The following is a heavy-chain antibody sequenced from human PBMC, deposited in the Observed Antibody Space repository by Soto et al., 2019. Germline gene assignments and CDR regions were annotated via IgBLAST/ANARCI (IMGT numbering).Heavy chain of an antibody. V-gene: IGHV3-30-3*01. D-gene: IGHD6-13*01. J-gene: IGHJ4*02. CDR2: ISYDGSNK. CDR1: GFTFSSYA. CDR3: ARDLTYSSSWRAVDY. Sequence: QVQLVESGGGVVQPGRSLRLSCAASGFTFSSYAMHWVRQAPGKGLEWVAVISYDGSNKYYADSVKGRFTISRDNSKNTLYLQMNSLRAEDTAVYYCARDLTYSSSWRAVDYWGQGTLVTVSS.